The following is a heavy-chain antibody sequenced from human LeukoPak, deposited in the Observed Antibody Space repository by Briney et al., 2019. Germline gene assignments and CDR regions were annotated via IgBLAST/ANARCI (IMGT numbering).Heavy chain of an antibody. J-gene: IGHJ4*02. CDR3: VRDGRYCTGGSCYPH. Sequence: GGSLRLSCAASGFTFSSYEMNWVRPAPGKGLEWVSYISSSGSTIYYADSVKGRFTISRDNAKSSLYLQMNSLRAEDTAVYYCVRDGRYCTGGSCYPHWGQGTLVTVSS. CDR1: GFTFSSYE. CDR2: ISSSGSTI. V-gene: IGHV3-48*03. D-gene: IGHD2-15*01.